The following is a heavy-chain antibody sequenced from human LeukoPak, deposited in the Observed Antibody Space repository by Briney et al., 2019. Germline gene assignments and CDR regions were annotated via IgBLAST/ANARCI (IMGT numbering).Heavy chain of an antibody. J-gene: IGHJ6*02. CDR3: ATVSNLRWLKQDYYYYNGMDV. Sequence: GESLKISCKGSGYSFPNYWIGWVRQKPGKGLEWMGIIYPGDSDTRYSPSFRGQVTISADKSISTAYLQWSSLKTSDSAMYFCATVSNLRWLKQDYYYYNGMDVWGQGTTVTVSS. CDR2: IYPGDSDT. V-gene: IGHV5-51*01. D-gene: IGHD6-19*01. CDR1: GYSFPNYW.